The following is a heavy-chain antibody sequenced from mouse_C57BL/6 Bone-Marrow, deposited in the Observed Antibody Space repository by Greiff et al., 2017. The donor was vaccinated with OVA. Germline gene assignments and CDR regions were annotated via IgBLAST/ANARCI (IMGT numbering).Heavy chain of an antibody. CDR2: FHPYNDDT. J-gene: IGHJ3*01. CDR1: GYTFTTYP. Sequence: VKLMESGAELVKPGASVKMSCKASGYTFTTYPIEWMKQNHGKSLEWIGNFHPYNDDTKYNEKFKGKATLTVEKSSSTVYLELSRLTSDDSAVYYCARHGSSYEWFAYWGQGTLVTVSA. V-gene: IGHV1-47*01. CDR3: ARHGSSYEWFAY. D-gene: IGHD1-1*01.